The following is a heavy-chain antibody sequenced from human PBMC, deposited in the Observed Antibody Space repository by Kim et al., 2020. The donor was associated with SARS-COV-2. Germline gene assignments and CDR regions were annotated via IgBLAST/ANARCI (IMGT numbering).Heavy chain of an antibody. CDR3: ARLQRGYSGYEIDY. CDR2: IYYSGST. D-gene: IGHD5-12*01. CDR1: GGSISSSSYY. Sequence: SETLSLTCTVSGGSISSSSYYWGWIRQPPGKGLEWIGSIYYSGSTYYNPSLKRRVTISVDTSKNQFSLKLSSVTAADTAVYYFARLQRGYSGYEIDYWGQGTLVTVSS. V-gene: IGHV4-39*01. J-gene: IGHJ4*02.